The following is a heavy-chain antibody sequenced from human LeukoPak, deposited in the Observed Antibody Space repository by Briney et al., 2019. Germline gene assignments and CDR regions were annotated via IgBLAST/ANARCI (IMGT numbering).Heavy chain of an antibody. CDR1: GFTFDDYG. CDR3: ASTMGPFHPLLFDP. D-gene: IGHD5-24*01. J-gene: IGHJ5*02. Sequence: PGGSLRLSCAASGFTFDDYGMSWVRQAPGKGLEWVSGINWNGGSTGYADSVKGRFTISRDNAKNSLYLQMNSLRAEDTALYYCASTMGPFHPLLFDPWGQGTLVTVSS. CDR2: INWNGGST. V-gene: IGHV3-20*04.